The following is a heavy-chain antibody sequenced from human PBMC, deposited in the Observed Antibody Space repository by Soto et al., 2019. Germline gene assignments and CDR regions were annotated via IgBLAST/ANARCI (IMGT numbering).Heavy chain of an antibody. J-gene: IGHJ4*02. CDR1: GGTFSSYA. Sequence: QVQLVQSGAEVKKPGSSVKVSCKASGGTFSSYAISWVRQAPGQGLEWMGGIIPIFGTANYAQKFQGRVTITADESTSTAYMELSSLRSEDTAVYYCARVRREGIAVADLTQPVDYWGQGTLVTVSS. D-gene: IGHD6-19*01. CDR3: ARVRREGIAVADLTQPVDY. V-gene: IGHV1-69*01. CDR2: IIPIFGTA.